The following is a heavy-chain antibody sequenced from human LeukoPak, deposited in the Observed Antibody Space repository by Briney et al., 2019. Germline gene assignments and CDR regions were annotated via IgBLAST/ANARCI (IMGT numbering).Heavy chain of an antibody. CDR1: GGSIRNYY. V-gene: IGHV4-38-2*02. CDR2: IYHSGST. Sequence: PSETLSLTCTVSGGSIRNYYWGWIRQPPGKGLEWIGSIYHSGSTYYNPSLKSRVTISVDTSKNQFSLKLSSVTAADTAVYYCARQYCSGGSCYIGYWGQGTLVTVSS. D-gene: IGHD2-15*01. J-gene: IGHJ4*02. CDR3: ARQYCSGGSCYIGY.